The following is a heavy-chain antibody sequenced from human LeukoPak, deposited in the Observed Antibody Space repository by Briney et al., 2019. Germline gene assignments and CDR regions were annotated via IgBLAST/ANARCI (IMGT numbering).Heavy chain of an antibody. Sequence: GGSLRLSCAASGFTFSSYWMSWVRQAPGKGLEWVANIKQDGSEKYYVDSVKGRFTISRDNAKNSLYLQMNSLRAEDTAVYYCARDLWGSYDNLDYWGQGTLVTVSS. J-gene: IGHJ4*02. CDR1: GFTFSSYW. D-gene: IGHD3-16*01. CDR3: ARDLWGSYDNLDY. CDR2: IKQDGSEK. V-gene: IGHV3-7*01.